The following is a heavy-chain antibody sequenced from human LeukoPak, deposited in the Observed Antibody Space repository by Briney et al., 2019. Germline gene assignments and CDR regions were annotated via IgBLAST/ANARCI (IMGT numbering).Heavy chain of an antibody. D-gene: IGHD6-13*01. CDR3: AKKHIAASYNWFDS. CDR1: GFTFSSYE. CDR2: ISSSGSTI. Sequence: GESLRLSCAASGFTFSSYEMNWVRQAPGKGLEWVPYISSSGSTIYYADSVKGRFTISRDNAKNSLYLQMNSPRAEDTAIYYCAKKHIAASYNWFDSWGQGTLVTASS. J-gene: IGHJ5*01. V-gene: IGHV3-48*03.